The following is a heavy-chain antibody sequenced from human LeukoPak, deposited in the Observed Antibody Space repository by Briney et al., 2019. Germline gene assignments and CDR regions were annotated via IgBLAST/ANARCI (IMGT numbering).Heavy chain of an antibody. CDR1: GGSFSGYY. J-gene: IGHJ5*02. CDR2: INHSGST. V-gene: IGHV4-34*01. CDR3: ARAWFGELRFDP. Sequence: SETLSLTCAVYGGSFSGYYWSWIRQPPGKGLEWIGEINHSGSTNYNPSLKSRVTISVDTSKNQFSLKLSSVTAADTAVYYCARAWFGELRFDPWGQGTLDTVSS. D-gene: IGHD3-10*01.